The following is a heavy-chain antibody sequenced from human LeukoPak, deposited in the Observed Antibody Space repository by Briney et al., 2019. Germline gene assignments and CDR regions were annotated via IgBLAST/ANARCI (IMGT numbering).Heavy chain of an antibody. V-gene: IGHV1-2*02. D-gene: IGHD4-17*01. CDR1: GYTFTGYY. Sequence: ASVKVSCKASGYTFTGYYMHWMRQAPGQGLEWMGWIKPNSGGTNYAQKFQGRVTMTRHTSISTAYMELSRLRSDDTAVYYCAREATVTTKRAFDIWGQGTMVTVSS. CDR3: AREATVTTKRAFDI. CDR2: IKPNSGGT. J-gene: IGHJ3*02.